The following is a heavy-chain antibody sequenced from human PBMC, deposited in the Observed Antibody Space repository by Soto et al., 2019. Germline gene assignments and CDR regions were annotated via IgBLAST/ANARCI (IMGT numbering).Heavy chain of an antibody. CDR1: GFTVSNNY. V-gene: IGHV3-53*01. D-gene: IGHD6-13*01. CDR3: AKQPGGGGY. Sequence: EVQLVESGGGLIQPGGSLRLSCAVSGFTVSNNYMSWVRQAPGKGLEGVSVIYSGGYTAYGDSVKGRFTISRDNSKNTLYLQMKTLGADARAGFYGAKQPGGGGYWGQGTLVTVSS. CDR2: IYSGGYT. J-gene: IGHJ4*02.